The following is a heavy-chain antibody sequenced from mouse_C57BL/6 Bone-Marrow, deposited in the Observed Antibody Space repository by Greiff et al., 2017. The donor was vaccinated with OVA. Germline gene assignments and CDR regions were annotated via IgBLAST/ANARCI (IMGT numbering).Heavy chain of an antibody. V-gene: IGHV3-6*01. CDR1: GYSITSGYY. Sequence: EVQLVESGPGLVKPSQSLSLTCSVTGYSITSGYYWNWIRQFPGNKLEWMGYISYDGSNNYNPSLKNRISITRDTSKNQFFLKLNSVTTEDTATYYGARDGPVVAGPYWYFDVWGTGTTVTVSS. CDR3: ARDGPVVAGPYWYFDV. CDR2: ISYDGSN. D-gene: IGHD1-1*01. J-gene: IGHJ1*03.